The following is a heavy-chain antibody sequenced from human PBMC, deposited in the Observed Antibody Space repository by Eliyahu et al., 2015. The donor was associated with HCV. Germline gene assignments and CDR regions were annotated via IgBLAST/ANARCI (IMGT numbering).Heavy chain of an antibody. Sequence: QVQLQQWGAGLLKPSETLSLTCAVXGGSFSGYYWSWXRQPPGKGLEWIGEINHSGSTNYXPXLKSRVTISVDTSKNQFSLKLNSVTAADTAVYYCARGPAHRPGPLNIVVDVITTRRGFDFWGQGTLVTVSS. V-gene: IGHV4-34*01. D-gene: IGHD2-15*01. CDR2: INHSGST. CDR3: ARGPAHRPGPLNIVVDVITTRRGFDF. CDR1: GGSFSGYY. J-gene: IGHJ4*02.